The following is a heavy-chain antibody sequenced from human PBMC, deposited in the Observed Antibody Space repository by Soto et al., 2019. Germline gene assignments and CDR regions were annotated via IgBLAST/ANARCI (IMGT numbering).Heavy chain of an antibody. D-gene: IGHD2-21*02. Sequence: SLRLSFTDSEITLNTYWLHSICQAPGKGLVWVSLINPESTTLNYADSVTGRFTISTDSAKNTLYLQMNGLSAEDKAIYYCTKDTFGDWDSWGQGTLVPVSS. CDR1: EITLNTYW. CDR3: TKDTFGDWDS. V-gene: IGHV3-74*01. J-gene: IGHJ4*02. CDR2: INPESTTL.